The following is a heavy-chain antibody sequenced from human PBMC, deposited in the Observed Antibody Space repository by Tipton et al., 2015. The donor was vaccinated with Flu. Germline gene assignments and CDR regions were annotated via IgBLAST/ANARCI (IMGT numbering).Heavy chain of an antibody. CDR2: IYYSGST. CDR3: ARDLYCYYGMDV. Sequence: TLSLTCTVSGGSISNGGYYWSWIRKHQGKGLEWIGYIYYSGSTYYNPSHKSRVTISVDTSKNQFSLNLSSVTAADTAVYYCARDLYCYYGMDVWGQGTTVTVSS. CDR1: GGSISNGGYY. J-gene: IGHJ6*02. V-gene: IGHV4-31*03.